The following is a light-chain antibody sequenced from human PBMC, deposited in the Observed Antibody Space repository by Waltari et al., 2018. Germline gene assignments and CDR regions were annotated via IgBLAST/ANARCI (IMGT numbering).Light chain of an antibody. CDR2: DKN. CDR3: HSRDASGVAGS. J-gene: IGLJ2*01. V-gene: IGLV3-19*01. CDR1: SLRSHY. Sequence: SSELIQDPAVSVAMGQTVRITCQGDSLRSHYASWYQQRPGQAPILVIYDKNNRPSGVPDRFSGSSSHNTGSLTITGAQAEDEASYYCHSRDASGVAGSFGGGTKLTVL.